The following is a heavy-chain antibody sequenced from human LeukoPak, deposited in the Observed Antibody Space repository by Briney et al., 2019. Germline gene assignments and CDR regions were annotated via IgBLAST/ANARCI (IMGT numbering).Heavy chain of an antibody. J-gene: IGHJ4*02. CDR1: GYTFTSYG. Sequence: ASVKVSCKASGYTFTSYGIRWVRQAPGQGLEWMGWISAYNGNTNYAQKLQGRVTMTTDTSTSTAYMELRSLRSDDTAVYYCASSYGRWLQLSCDYWGQGTLVTVSS. CDR2: ISAYNGNT. D-gene: IGHD5-24*01. V-gene: IGHV1-18*01. CDR3: ASSYGRWLQLSCDY.